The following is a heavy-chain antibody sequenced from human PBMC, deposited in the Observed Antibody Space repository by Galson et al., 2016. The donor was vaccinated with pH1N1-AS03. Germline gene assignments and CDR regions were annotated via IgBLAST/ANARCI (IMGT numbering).Heavy chain of an antibody. CDR1: GASISSGFYY. CDR2: IYTSGNT. Sequence: TLSLTCTVFGASISSGFYYWNWIRQPAGKGLEWIGDIYTSGNTNYNPSLKSRVSISADTSKNQFSLNLNSVTAADTAMYYCARLSSAVNFFDSWGQGTLVTVSS. D-gene: IGHD2-15*01. V-gene: IGHV4-61*09. CDR3: ARLSSAVNFFDS. J-gene: IGHJ4*02.